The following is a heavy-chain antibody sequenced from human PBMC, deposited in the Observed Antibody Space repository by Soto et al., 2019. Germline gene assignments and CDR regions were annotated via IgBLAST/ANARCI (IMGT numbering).Heavy chain of an antibody. CDR2: INSDGSST. V-gene: IGHV3-74*01. CDR3: ARAGFRWAVAGIYYGMDV. D-gene: IGHD6-19*01. CDR1: GFTFSSYW. J-gene: IGHJ6*02. Sequence: PGGSLSLSCAASGFTFSSYWMHWVRQAPGKGLVWVSRINSDGSSTSYADSVKGRFTISRDNAKNTLYLQMNSLRAEDTAVYYCARAGFRWAVAGIYYGMDVWGQGTTVTVSS.